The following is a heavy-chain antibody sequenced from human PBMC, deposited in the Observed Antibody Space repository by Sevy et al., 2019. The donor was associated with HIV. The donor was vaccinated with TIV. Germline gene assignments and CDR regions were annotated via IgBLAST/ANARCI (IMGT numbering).Heavy chain of an antibody. J-gene: IGHJ6*02. V-gene: IGHV3-7*03. CDR2: IKQDGSEK. Sequence: GGSLRLSCAASGFTFSSYWMSWVRQAPGKGLEWVANIKQDGSEKYYVDSVKGRFTISRDNAKNPLYLQMNSLRAEDTAVYDCARGSQVGATTFGMDVWGQGTTVTVSS. CDR3: ARGSQVGATTFGMDV. CDR1: GFTFSSYW. D-gene: IGHD1-26*01.